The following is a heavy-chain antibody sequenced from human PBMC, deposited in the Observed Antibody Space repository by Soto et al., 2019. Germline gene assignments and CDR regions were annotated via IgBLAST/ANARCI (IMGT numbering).Heavy chain of an antibody. CDR2: TFYRSRWYS. J-gene: IGHJ4*02. CDR1: GDSVSTNSGA. V-gene: IGHV6-1*01. D-gene: IGHD3-9*01. CDR3: ARAGSTMYRLHPHFDY. Sequence: PSQTFSLTCAISGDSVSTNSGAWNWIRQSPSRGLEWLGRTFYRSRWYSDYADSVKGRININSDTSKNQFTLQLSSVTPEDTAVYYCARAGSTMYRLHPHFDYWGRGTMVTVSS.